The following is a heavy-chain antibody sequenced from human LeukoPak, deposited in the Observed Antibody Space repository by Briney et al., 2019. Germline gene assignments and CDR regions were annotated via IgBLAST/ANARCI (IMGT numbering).Heavy chain of an antibody. D-gene: IGHD3-16*01. V-gene: IGHV4-59*01. J-gene: IGHJ6*02. CDR1: GGSMSHYY. CDR2: ISYSGDA. CDR3: VRVDGWGKTYYYGMDA. Sequence: SETLSLTCSVFGGSMSHYYWNWVRQSPGKGLEWIGYISYSGDAKYSPSLQSRVTISADTSKNQFSLKLGSVTAADTAMYYCVRVDGWGKTYYYGMDAWGPGTIVYVS.